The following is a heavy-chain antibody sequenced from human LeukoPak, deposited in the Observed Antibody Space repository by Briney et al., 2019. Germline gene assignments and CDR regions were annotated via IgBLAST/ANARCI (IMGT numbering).Heavy chain of an antibody. CDR3: ARLGVGATRDAFDI. V-gene: IGHV3-20*04. D-gene: IGHD1-26*01. CDR2: ISGSGGST. J-gene: IGHJ3*02. Sequence: PGGSLRLSCAASGFTFSSYAMSWVRQAPGKGLEWVSAISGSGGSTGYADSVKGRFTISRDNAKNSLYLQMNSLRAEDTALYYCARLGVGATRDAFDIWGQGTMVTVSS. CDR1: GFTFSSYA.